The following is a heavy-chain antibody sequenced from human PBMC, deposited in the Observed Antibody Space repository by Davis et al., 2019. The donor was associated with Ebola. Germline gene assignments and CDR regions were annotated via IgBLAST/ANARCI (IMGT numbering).Heavy chain of an antibody. D-gene: IGHD5-18*01. CDR2: VILKSGAT. CDR1: GYTFTDYN. V-gene: IGHV1-2*06. J-gene: IGHJ4*02. CDR3: ARGHNYGFEY. Sequence: ASVKVSCKASGYTFTDYNIHWMRQAPGQGLKWLGRVILKSGATNYAQKFQGRVTMTRDTSISTAYMELSRLTSDDTAMYYCARGHNYGFEYWGQGTLVTVSS.